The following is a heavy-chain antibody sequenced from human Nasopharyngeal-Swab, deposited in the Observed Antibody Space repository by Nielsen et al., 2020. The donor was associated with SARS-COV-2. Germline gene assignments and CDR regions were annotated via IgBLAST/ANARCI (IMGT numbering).Heavy chain of an antibody. CDR2: ISGSGGST. Sequence: GESLKISCAASGFTFSSYAMSWVRQAPGKGLEWVSAISGSGGSTYYADSVKGRFTISRDNSKNTLYLQMNSLRAEDTAVYYCARDPSPGIAVAGTGAFDIWGQGTMVTVSS. CDR3: ARDPSPGIAVAGTGAFDI. V-gene: IGHV3-23*01. D-gene: IGHD6-19*01. CDR1: GFTFSSYA. J-gene: IGHJ3*02.